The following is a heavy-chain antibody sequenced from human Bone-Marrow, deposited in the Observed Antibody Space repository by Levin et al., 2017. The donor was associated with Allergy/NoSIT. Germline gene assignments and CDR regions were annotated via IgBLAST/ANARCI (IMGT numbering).Heavy chain of an antibody. CDR3: ARESSAATDLPYYYYGLDV. CDR2: INPKNGVA. CDR1: GYTFTAYF. D-gene: IGHD6-25*01. Sequence: PGGSLRLSCRASGYTFTAYFFHWIRQAPGQGLEWMGWINPKNGVANYAQKFQGRISLTRDTSTNTAHMELTGLTSDDTAVYYCARESSAATDLPYYYYGLDVWGQGTTVTVYS. J-gene: IGHJ6*02. V-gene: IGHV1-2*02.